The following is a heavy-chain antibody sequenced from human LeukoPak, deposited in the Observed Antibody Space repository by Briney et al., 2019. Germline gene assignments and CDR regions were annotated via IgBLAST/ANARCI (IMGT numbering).Heavy chain of an antibody. CDR1: GGALNSTRYH. V-gene: IGHV4-39*01. CDR2: ISNRGST. Sequence: SETLSLTCTVSGGALNSTRYHWGWIRQPPGKGLEWIGTISNRGSTFYNPSLESRVTISVDTSKNQFSLRLTSVTAADTAVYHCARVGYDRSGYYLRPFDYWGQGTLVTVSS. CDR3: ARVGYDRSGYYLRPFDY. J-gene: IGHJ4*02. D-gene: IGHD3-22*01.